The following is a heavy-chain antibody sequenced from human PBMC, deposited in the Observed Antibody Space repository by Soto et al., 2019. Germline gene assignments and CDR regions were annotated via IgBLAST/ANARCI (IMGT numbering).Heavy chain of an antibody. J-gene: IGHJ6*03. D-gene: IGHD2-2*01. CDR1: GGSISSYY. Sequence: PSETLSLTCTVSGGSISSYYWSWIRQPPGKGLEWIGYIYYSGSTNYNPSLKSRVTISVDTSKNQFSLKLSSVTAADTAVYYCARHVVVPADYYYYYYMDVWGKGTTVTVSS. V-gene: IGHV4-59*08. CDR3: ARHVVVPADYYYYYYMDV. CDR2: IYYSGST.